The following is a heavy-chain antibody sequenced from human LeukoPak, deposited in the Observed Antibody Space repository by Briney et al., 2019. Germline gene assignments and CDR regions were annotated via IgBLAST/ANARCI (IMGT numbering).Heavy chain of an antibody. V-gene: IGHV3-7*01. Sequence: GGALRLSCAASRVSISDYWMNCVRLGPGRGLEWVANINEDGTIQDYVASVRSRFTISRDNSKNTLNLQVNSLRAEDTGIYYCAKGYYDSSDFRCPEYWGQGTLVTVSS. J-gene: IGHJ4*02. CDR3: AKGYYDSSDFRCPEY. CDR2: INEDGTIQ. D-gene: IGHD3-22*01. CDR1: RVSISDYW.